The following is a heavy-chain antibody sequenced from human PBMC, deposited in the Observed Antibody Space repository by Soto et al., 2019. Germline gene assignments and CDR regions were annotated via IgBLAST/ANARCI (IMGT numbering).Heavy chain of an antibody. CDR3: ARARGPRRAFDI. J-gene: IGHJ3*02. CDR2: IIPIFGTA. CDR1: GVTFSSYA. Sequence: ASVKVSCKASGVTFSSYAISWVRQAPGQGLEWMGGIIPIFGTANYAQKFQGRVTITADESTSTAYMELSSLRSEDTAVYYCARARGPRRAFDIWGQGTMVTVSS. V-gene: IGHV1-69*13.